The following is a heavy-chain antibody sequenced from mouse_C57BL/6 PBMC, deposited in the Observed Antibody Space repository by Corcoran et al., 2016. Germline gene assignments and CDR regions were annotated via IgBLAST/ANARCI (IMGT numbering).Heavy chain of an antibody. D-gene: IGHD1-1*01. Sequence: EVELQQSGHELVKPWASVQIPCKASGYTFTDYNMDWVKESHGKSLEWIGDINPNNGGTIYNQKFKGKATLTVDKSSRTVYMELRSLTSEDTAVYYCARPSLYYGSSYNHWYFDVWGTGTTVTVSS. J-gene: IGHJ1*03. CDR1: GYTFTDYN. CDR2: INPNNGGT. CDR3: ARPSLYYGSSYNHWYFDV. V-gene: IGHV1-18*01.